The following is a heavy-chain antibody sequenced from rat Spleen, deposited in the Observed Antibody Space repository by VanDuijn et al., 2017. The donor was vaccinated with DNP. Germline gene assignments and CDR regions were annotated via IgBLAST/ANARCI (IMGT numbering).Heavy chain of an antibody. Sequence: EVQLVESGGGLLQPGRSLKLSCAASGFTFSSYDMAWVRQAPSKGLEWVASVNTGGGITYYRDSVKGRFIVSSDNAKSTLDLQMDSLRSEDTATYYCVRRWCKGLFSKWGQGTLVTVSS. V-gene: IGHV5-25*01. J-gene: IGHJ3*01. D-gene: IGHD3-1*01. CDR1: GFTFSSYD. CDR3: VRRWCKGLFSK. CDR2: VNTGGGIT.